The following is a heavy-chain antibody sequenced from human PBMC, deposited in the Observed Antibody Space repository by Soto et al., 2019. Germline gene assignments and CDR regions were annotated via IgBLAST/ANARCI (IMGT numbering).Heavy chain of an antibody. CDR1: GGSISTYY. D-gene: IGHD4-17*01. J-gene: IGHJ4*02. V-gene: IGHV4-59*01. CDR2: IYYSGST. CDR3: ARAPGVRFYFDS. Sequence: SETLSLTCTVSGGSISTYYWSWIRQPPGKGLEWIGYIYYSGSTNYNPSLKSRVTISLDTSKNQFSLMLSSVTATDTALYYCARAPGVRFYFDSWGQGTLVT.